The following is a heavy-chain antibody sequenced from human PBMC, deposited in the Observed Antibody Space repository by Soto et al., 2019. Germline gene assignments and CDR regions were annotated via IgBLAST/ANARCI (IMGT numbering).Heavy chain of an antibody. D-gene: IGHD5-18*01. V-gene: IGHV1-18*01. CDR2: SSAYNGNT. CDR1: GYTFTSYG. J-gene: IGHJ4*02. Sequence: QVQLVQSGAEVKKPGASVKVSCKASGYTFTSYGISWGRQAPGQGLEWMGWSSAYNGNTNYAPKLQGIVTMTTDTSTSTAYMELRSLRSDVTAVDYCARDNGYGYRSANFDYWGQGTLVTVSS. CDR3: ARDNGYGYRSANFDY.